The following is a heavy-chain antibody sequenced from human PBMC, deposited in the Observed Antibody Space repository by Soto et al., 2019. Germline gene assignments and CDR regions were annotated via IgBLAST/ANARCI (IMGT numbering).Heavy chain of an antibody. CDR3: ARVYSSGWKGLGY. V-gene: IGHV1-18*01. Sequence: QLVQSGADVKKPGSSVKVSCKASGYPSISYGIGWVRQAPGQGLEWMGWITTHNDNTNYAQQFQGRVTFTTDTSTSTAYMELRDLTSDDTAVYYCARVYSSGWKGLGYWGQGTLVTVSS. CDR1: GYPSISYG. CDR2: ITTHNDNT. J-gene: IGHJ4*02. D-gene: IGHD6-19*01.